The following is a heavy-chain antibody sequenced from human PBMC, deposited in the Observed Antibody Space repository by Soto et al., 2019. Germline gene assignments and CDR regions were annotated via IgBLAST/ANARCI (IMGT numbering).Heavy chain of an antibody. Sequence: EVHLVESGGALVKPGGSLRLSCAASGFTFSTYNMNWVRQAPGKGLEWVSSISSSSSYIYYADSVKGRFTISRDNAKNSLYLQMNSLRAEDTAVYYCARLPTKEFDQWGQGTLVTVSS. CDR3: ARLPTKEFDQ. CDR2: ISSSSSYI. V-gene: IGHV3-21*03. J-gene: IGHJ4*02. CDR1: GFTFSTYN.